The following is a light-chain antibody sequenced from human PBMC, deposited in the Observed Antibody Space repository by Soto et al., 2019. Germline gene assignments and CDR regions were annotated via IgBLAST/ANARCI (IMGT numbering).Light chain of an antibody. V-gene: IGLV1-44*01. CDR1: SSNIGSNT. CDR3: AAWDDSLDGHVV. CDR2: SNN. Sequence: QSVLTQPPSASGTPGQRVTISCSGSSSNIGSNTVNWYQQLPGTAPKLLIYSNNQRPSGVPDRFSGSKSGTSASLAISGLQSEDEDDYYGAAWDDSLDGHVVFGGETKLTV. J-gene: IGLJ2*01.